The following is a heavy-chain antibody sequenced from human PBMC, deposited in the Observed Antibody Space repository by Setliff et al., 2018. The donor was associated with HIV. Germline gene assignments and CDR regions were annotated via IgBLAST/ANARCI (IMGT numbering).Heavy chain of an antibody. V-gene: IGHV4-61*01. J-gene: IGHJ2*01. CDR3: ARAGGGGRWLQLSYWYFDL. CDR2: IYYSGST. CDR1: GGSISSGSYY. Sequence: SETLSLTCTVSGGSISSGSYYWSWIRQPPGKGLEWIGYIYYSGSTNYNPSLKSRVTISVDTSKNQFSLKLSSVTAADTAVYYCARAGGGGRWLQLSYWYFDLWGRGTLVTVSS. D-gene: IGHD5-18*01.